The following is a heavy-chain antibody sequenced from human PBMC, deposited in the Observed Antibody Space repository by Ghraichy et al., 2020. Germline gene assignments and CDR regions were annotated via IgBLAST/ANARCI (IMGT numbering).Heavy chain of an antibody. CDR1: GGSISSGGYY. Sequence: SQTISLTCTVSGGSISSGGYYWSWIRQHPGKGLEWIGYIYYSGSTYYNPSLKSRVTISVDTSKNQFSLKLSSVTAADTAVYYCARAQYCSSTSCLNWFDPWGQGTLVTVSS. CDR3: ARAQYCSSTSCLNWFDP. CDR2: IYYSGST. D-gene: IGHD2-2*01. J-gene: IGHJ5*02. V-gene: IGHV4-31*03.